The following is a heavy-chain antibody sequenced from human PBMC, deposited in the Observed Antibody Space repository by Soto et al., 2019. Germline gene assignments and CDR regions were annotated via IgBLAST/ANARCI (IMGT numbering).Heavy chain of an antibody. J-gene: IGHJ4*02. D-gene: IGHD3-10*01. Sequence: QVQLVQSGAEVKRPGSSVKVSCKASGDTFNFYSINWVRQAPGLGLEWMGRVNPIVSMSNYAQKFQGRVTMTADKSTSTAYMERSRLRSEDTAIYYCARSYGSGYRAFDYWGQGALVTVSS. CDR1: GDTFNFYS. V-gene: IGHV1-69*02. CDR3: ARSYGSGYRAFDY. CDR2: VNPIVSMS.